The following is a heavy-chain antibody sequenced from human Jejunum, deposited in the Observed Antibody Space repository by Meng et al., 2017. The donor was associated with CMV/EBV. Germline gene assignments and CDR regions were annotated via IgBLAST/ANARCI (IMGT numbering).Heavy chain of an antibody. D-gene: IGHD2-15*01. CDR2: IKPNGNDK. V-gene: IGHV3-7*01. CDR3: ARDPYSSGGYGAFDM. J-gene: IGHJ3*02. Sequence: GFTFRAYCKAWVRQSPGRGLGWVANIKPNGNDKYYVDSVKGRFTISRDNAKNSLYLQMNSLRVEDTAIYYCARDPYSSGGYGAFDMWGHGTMVTVSS. CDR1: GFTFRAYC.